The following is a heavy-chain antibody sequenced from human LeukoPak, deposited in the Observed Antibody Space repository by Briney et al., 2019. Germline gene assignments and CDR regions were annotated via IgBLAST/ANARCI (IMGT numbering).Heavy chain of an antibody. J-gene: IGHJ6*02. D-gene: IGHD2-15*01. CDR1: GFTFSNYY. V-gene: IGHV3-11*01. CDR3: AKRYCSGGSCQYYYYYGMDV. Sequence: SGGSLRLSCAASGFTFSNYYMSWIRQAPVKGLEWVSYISSRGTSTHYADSVKGRFTISRDNAKNTLYLQMNSLRAEDTAVYYCAKRYCSGGSCQYYYYYGMDVWGQGTTVTVSS. CDR2: ISSRGTST.